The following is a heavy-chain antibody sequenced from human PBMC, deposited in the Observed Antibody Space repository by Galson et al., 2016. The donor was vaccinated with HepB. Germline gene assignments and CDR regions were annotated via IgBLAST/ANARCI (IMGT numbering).Heavy chain of an antibody. D-gene: IGHD2/OR15-2a*01. CDR1: GFTFSQRG. CDR2: DSMDGRRK. J-gene: IGHJ4*02. CDR3: AKRHEYCPPVGCSVDS. Sequence: SLRLSCAASGFTFSQRGMHWVRQAPGKGLEWVAADSMDGRRKFYADSVKGRFTISRDNSNNMLFLQMSSLRVDDTAVYSCAKRHEYCPPVGCSVDSWGQGTLVSVSS. V-gene: IGHV3-30*18.